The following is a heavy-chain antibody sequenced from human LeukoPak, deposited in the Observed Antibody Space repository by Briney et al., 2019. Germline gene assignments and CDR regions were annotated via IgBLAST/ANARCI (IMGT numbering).Heavy chain of an antibody. CDR2: IYHSGNT. J-gene: IGHJ5*02. CDR1: GDSISSGSYY. CDR3: AREAGYCSGGSCYSRWFDP. V-gene: IGHV4-39*07. D-gene: IGHD2-15*01. Sequence: PSETLSLTCTVSGDSISSGSYYWGWIRQPPGKGPEWIGSIYHSGNTYYNPSLKSRVTISVDTSKNQFSLKLSSVTAADTAVYYCAREAGYCSGGSCYSRWFDPWGQGTLVAVSS.